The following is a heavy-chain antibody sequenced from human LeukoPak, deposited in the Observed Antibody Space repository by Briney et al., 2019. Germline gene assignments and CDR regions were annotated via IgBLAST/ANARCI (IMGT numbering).Heavy chain of an antibody. Sequence: GGSLRLSCAASGFTFSSYSMNWVRQAPGKGLEWVSSISSSSSYIYYADSVKGRFTISRDNAKNSLYLQMNSLRAGDTAVYYCAREGAGDAFDIWGQGTMVTVSS. CDR2: ISSSSSYI. D-gene: IGHD3-16*01. CDR3: AREGAGDAFDI. CDR1: GFTFSSYS. J-gene: IGHJ3*02. V-gene: IGHV3-21*01.